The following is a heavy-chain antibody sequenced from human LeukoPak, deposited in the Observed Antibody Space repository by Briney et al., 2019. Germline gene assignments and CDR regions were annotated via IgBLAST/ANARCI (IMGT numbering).Heavy chain of an antibody. Sequence: ASVKVSCTASGYTFTSYGISWVRQAPGQGLEWMGWISAYNGNTNYSQKLQGRVTMTTDTSTSTAYMELRSLRSDDTAVYYCARDNSVRDEAWWFNPWGQGTLVTVSS. V-gene: IGHV1-18*01. CDR1: GYTFTSYG. D-gene: IGHD5-24*01. CDR2: ISAYNGNT. CDR3: ARDNSVRDEAWWFNP. J-gene: IGHJ5*02.